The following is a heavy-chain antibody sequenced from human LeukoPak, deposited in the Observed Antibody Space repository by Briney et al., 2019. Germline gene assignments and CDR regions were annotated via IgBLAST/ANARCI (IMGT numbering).Heavy chain of an antibody. CDR2: IYYSGST. V-gene: IGHV4-61*08. D-gene: IGHD3-22*01. Sequence: SETLSLTCTVSGGSISSGGYYWSWIRQPPGKGLEWIGYIYYSGSTNYNPSLKSRVTTSLDTSENRFSLNLSSVTAADTAVYYCARVYYDSSGYFPNYFDYWGQGTLVTVSS. J-gene: IGHJ4*02. CDR3: ARVYYDSSGYFPNYFDY. CDR1: GGSISSGGYY.